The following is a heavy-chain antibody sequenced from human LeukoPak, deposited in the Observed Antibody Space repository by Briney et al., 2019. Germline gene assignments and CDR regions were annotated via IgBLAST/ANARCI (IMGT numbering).Heavy chain of an antibody. CDR2: MSPNSGNT. J-gene: IGHJ6*03. D-gene: IGHD3-3*01. V-gene: IGHV1-8*01. CDR3: ARGHSVTYYDFWSGYYSGAYYYMDV. CDR1: GYTFTSYD. Sequence: GASVKVSCKASGYTFTSYDINWVRQATGQGLEWMGWMSPNSGNTGYAQKFQGRVTMTRNTSISTAYMELSSLRSEDTAVYYCARGHSVTYYDFWSGYYSGAYYYMDVWGTGTTVTVSS.